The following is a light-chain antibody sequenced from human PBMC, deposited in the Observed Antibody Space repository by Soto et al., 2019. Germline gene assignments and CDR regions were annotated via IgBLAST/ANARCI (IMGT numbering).Light chain of an antibody. J-gene: IGLJ7*01. CDR2: YDG. CDR1: TIGTKL. CDR3: QVWDSSSHYAV. Sequence: SSELTQPPSVSVAPGQTARISCGGNTIGTKLVHWYQQKPGQAPALVIYYDGDRPSGIPERFSGSNSGNTATLTISRVEAGDEADYYCQVWDSSSHYAVFGGGTQLTVL. V-gene: IGLV3-21*04.